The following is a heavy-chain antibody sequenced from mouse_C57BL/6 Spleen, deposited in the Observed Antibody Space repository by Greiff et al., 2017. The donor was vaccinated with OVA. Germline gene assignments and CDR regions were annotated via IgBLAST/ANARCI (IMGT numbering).Heavy chain of an antibody. Sequence: QVQLKQPGAELVRPGTSVKLSCKASGYTFTSYWMHWVKQRPGQGLEWIGVIDPSDSYTNYNQKFKGQATLTVDTSSSSDYMQLSSLTSEDSAVYYCARSGYSNPYWYFDVWGTGTTVTVSS. CDR1: GYTFTSYW. V-gene: IGHV1-59*01. CDR3: ARSGYSNPYWYFDV. J-gene: IGHJ1*03. CDR2: IDPSDSYT. D-gene: IGHD2-5*01.